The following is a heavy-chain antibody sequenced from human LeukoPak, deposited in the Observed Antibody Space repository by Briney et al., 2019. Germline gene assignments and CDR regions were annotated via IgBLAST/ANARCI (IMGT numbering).Heavy chain of an antibody. V-gene: IGHV4-34*01. Sequence: PSETLSLTCAVYGGSFSGYYWSWIRQPPGKGLEWIGEINLSGSTNYNPSLKSRVTISVDTSENQFSLKLSSVTAADTAVYYCASSGSGFGEFYYYYGMDVWGQGTTVTVSS. CDR3: ASSGSGFGEFYYYYGMDV. CDR2: INLSGST. D-gene: IGHD3-10*01. CDR1: GGSFSGYY. J-gene: IGHJ6*02.